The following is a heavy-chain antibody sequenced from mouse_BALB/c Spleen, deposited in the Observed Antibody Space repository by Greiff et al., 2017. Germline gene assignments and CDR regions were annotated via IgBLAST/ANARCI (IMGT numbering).Heavy chain of an antibody. CDR1: GFTFSSYA. J-gene: IGHJ3*01. CDR3: ASRVTGFAY. D-gene: IGHD3-3*01. Sequence: EVMLVESGGGLVKPGGSLKLSCAASGFTFSSYAMSWVRQSPEKRLEWVAEISSGGSYTYYPDTVTGRFTISRDNAKNTLYLEMSSLRSEDTAMYYCASRVTGFAYWGQGTLVTVSA. V-gene: IGHV5-9-4*01. CDR2: ISSGGSYT.